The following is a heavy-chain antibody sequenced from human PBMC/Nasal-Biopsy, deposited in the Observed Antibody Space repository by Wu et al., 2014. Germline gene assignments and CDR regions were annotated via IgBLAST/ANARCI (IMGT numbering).Heavy chain of an antibody. CDR2: VYYDGKT. V-gene: IGHV4-39*01. CDR1: GGPITMTYHY. CDR3: ARHVYDSGHYRRPDYYYYIDV. Sequence: TLSLTCAVSGGPITMTYHYWGWVRQPPGKGLEWIGNVYYDGKTTYNPSLESRVTVSVDLSTHQFSLSLSSVTAGDTGVYYCARHVYDSGHYRRPDYYYYIDVWGKGTTVTVSS. D-gene: IGHD3-22*01. J-gene: IGHJ6*03.